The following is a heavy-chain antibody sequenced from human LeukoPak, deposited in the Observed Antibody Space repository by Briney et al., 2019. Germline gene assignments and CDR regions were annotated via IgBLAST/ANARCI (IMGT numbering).Heavy chain of an antibody. D-gene: IGHD2-8*01. Sequence: GGSLRLSCAASGLIFSNYAMTWVRQAPGKGLEWVSSITGNSGTTKYADSVKGRFTMSRDNSRNTLYLLMDSLRAEDTAVYYCAKDPNGDYIGAFDAWGPGTMVIVSS. CDR1: GLIFSNYA. CDR2: ITGNSGTT. J-gene: IGHJ3*01. V-gene: IGHV3-23*01. CDR3: AKDPNGDYIGAFDA.